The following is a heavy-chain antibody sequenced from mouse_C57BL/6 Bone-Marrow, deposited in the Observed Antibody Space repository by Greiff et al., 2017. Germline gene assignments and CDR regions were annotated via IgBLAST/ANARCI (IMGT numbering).Heavy chain of an antibody. CDR2: IYPGGGYT. CDR3: AREDSSGYYYAMDY. D-gene: IGHD3-2*02. V-gene: IGHV1-63*01. J-gene: IGHJ4*01. Sequence: VQRVESGAELVRPGTSVKMSCKASGYTFTNYWIGWAKQRPGHGLEWIGDIYPGGGYTNYNEKFKGKATLTADKSSSTAYMQFSSLTSEDSAIYYCAREDSSGYYYAMDYWGQGTSVTVSS. CDR1: GYTFTNYW.